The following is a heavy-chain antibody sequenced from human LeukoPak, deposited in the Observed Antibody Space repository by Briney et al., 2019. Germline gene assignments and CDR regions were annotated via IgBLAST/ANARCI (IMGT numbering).Heavy chain of an antibody. CDR2: ISYDGRNK. CDR1: GFTLSIYA. D-gene: IGHD2-2*02. V-gene: IGHV3-30*04. Sequence: GRSLRLSCAPSGFTLSIYAMHWVRAAPHKGLEWVAVISYDGRNKYYADSVRGRFTISRDNSKNTLYLQMNSLRAKDTAVYYCARGLGSSTSCYTTDFDYWGQGTLVTVSS. CDR3: ARGLGSSTSCYTTDFDY. J-gene: IGHJ4*02.